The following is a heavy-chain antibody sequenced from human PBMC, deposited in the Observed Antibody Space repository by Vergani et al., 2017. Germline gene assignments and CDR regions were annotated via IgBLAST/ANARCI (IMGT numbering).Heavy chain of an antibody. D-gene: IGHD5-18*01. CDR2: IYYSGST. V-gene: IGHV4-59*01. CDR1: GGSISSYY. J-gene: IGHJ6*03. CDR3: AIDSGGYSPYYMDV. Sequence: QVQLQESGPGLVKPSETLSLTCTVSGGSISSYYWSWIRQPPGKGLEWIGYIYYSGSTNYNPSLKSRVTISVDTSKNQFSLKMSSVTAADTAVYYCAIDSGGYSPYYMDVWGKGTTVTVSS.